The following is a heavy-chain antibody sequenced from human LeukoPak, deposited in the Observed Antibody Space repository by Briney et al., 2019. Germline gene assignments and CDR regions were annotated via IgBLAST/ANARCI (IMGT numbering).Heavy chain of an antibody. CDR1: GYTFTSYD. CDR2: INPNSGGT. D-gene: IGHD6-6*01. Sequence: ASVKVSRKASGYTFTSYDINWVRQATGQGLEWVGWINPNSGGTNYAQKFQGRVTMTSDTSISTAYMELSRLRSDDTAVYYCAKIVYGRSSSQPVDYWGQGTLVTVSS. CDR3: AKIVYGRSSSQPVDY. V-gene: IGHV1-2*02. J-gene: IGHJ4*02.